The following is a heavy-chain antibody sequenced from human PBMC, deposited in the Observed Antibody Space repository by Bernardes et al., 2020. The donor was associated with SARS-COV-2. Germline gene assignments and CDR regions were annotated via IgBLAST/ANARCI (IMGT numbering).Heavy chain of an antibody. CDR2: IIPVGTIT. J-gene: IGHJ4*02. D-gene: IGHD1-26*01. V-gene: IGHV3-74*01. CDR3: ARGGSYFAFPHDY. CDR1: GFTFSVQW. Sequence: RGSLRLSCVVSGFTFSVQWMHWVRQPPGKVRVWVARIIPVGTITIYADSVKGRFSISRDIAKNTLYLQMTSLTAEDTAVYYCARGGSYFAFPHDYWGQGTLVTVST.